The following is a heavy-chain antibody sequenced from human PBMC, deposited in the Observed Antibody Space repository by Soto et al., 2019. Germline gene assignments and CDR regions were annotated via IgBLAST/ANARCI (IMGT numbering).Heavy chain of an antibody. CDR2: IYHSGST. V-gene: IGHV4-4*02. J-gene: IGHJ6*03. CDR3: ARELKPYYYYMDV. Sequence: QVQLQESGPGLVKPSGTLSLTCAVSSGSISSSNWWSWVRQPPGKGLEWIGEIYHSGSTNYNPSLKSRVTISVDKSKHQVSLKLSSVTGADTAVYYGARELKPYYYYMDVWGKGTTVTVSS. CDR1: SGSISSSNW.